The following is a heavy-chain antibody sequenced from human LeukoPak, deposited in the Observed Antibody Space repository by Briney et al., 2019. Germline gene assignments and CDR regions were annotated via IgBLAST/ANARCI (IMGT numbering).Heavy chain of an antibody. CDR1: GGSISSYY. Sequence: ETLSLTCTVSGGSISSYYWSWIRQPPGKGLEWIGYIYYSGRTNYNPSLKSRVTISVDTSKNQFSLKLSSVTAADAAVYYCARSPRPNNYYDSGFDCWGQGTLVTVSS. D-gene: IGHD3-22*01. J-gene: IGHJ4*02. CDR3: ARSPRPNNYYDSGFDC. V-gene: IGHV4-59*01. CDR2: IYYSGRT.